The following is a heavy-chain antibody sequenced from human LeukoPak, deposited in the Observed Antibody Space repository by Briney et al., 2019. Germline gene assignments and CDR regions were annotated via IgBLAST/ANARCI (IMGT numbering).Heavy chain of an antibody. V-gene: IGHV3-23*01. CDR3: AKAPPGGGQQLVLSDY. D-gene: IGHD6-13*01. Sequence: QPGGSLRLSCAASGFTFSSYAMSWVRQAPGKGLEWVSAISGSGGSTYYADSVKGRFTISRDNSKNTLYLQMNSLRAEDTAVYYCAKAPPGGGQQLVLSDYWGQGTLVTVSS. CDR1: GFTFSSYA. J-gene: IGHJ4*02. CDR2: ISGSGGST.